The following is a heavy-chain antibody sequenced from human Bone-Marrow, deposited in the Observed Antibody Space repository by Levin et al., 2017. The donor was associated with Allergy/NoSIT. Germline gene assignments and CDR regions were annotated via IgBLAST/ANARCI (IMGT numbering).Heavy chain of an antibody. CDR1: GFTFSSYA. CDR2: ISGSGGST. D-gene: IGHD5-12*01. CDR3: AKALSPFNIVAAFDY. J-gene: IGHJ4*02. Sequence: GESLKISCAASGFTFSSYAMSWVRQAPGKGLEWVSAISGSGGSTYYADSVKGRFTISRDNSKNTLYLQMNSLRAEDTAVYYCAKALSPFNIVAAFDYWGQGTLVTVSS. V-gene: IGHV3-23*01.